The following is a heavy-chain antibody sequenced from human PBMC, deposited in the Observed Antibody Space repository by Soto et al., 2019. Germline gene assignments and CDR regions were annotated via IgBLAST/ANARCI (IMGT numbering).Heavy chain of an antibody. V-gene: IGHV3-33*01. Sequence: PGGSLRLSCAASGFDFSSYGMHWVRQAPGKGLEWVAVIWYDGSNKYYADSVKGRFTISRDNSQNTLYLQMNSLRVEDTAVYYCAREQAVAATSWFDPWGQGTLVTVSS. CDR3: AREQAVAATSWFDP. CDR1: GFDFSSYG. J-gene: IGHJ5*02. CDR2: IWYDGSNK. D-gene: IGHD6-19*01.